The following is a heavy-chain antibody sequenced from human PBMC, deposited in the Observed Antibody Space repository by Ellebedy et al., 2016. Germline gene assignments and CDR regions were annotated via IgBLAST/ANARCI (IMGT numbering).Heavy chain of an antibody. Sequence: SVKVSCXASGGTFSSYAISWVRQAPGQGLEWMGGIIPIFGTANYAQKFQGRVTITADESTSTAYMELSSLRSEDTAVYYCAREGRGDWNYPSYNWFDPWGQGTLVTVSS. J-gene: IGHJ5*02. D-gene: IGHD1-7*01. CDR3: AREGRGDWNYPSYNWFDP. CDR1: GGTFSSYA. V-gene: IGHV1-69*13. CDR2: IIPIFGTA.